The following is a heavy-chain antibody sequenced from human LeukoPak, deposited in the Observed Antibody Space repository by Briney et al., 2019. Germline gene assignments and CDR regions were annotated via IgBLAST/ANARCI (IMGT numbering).Heavy chain of an antibody. CDR1: GFTFSSYN. CDR3: AKWKYGSDFGYFDY. J-gene: IGHJ4*02. CDR2: ISGNGATT. Sequence: GGSLRLSCAASGFTFSSYNMNWVRQVPGKGLEWVSGISGNGATTHHADSVKGRFTISRDNSKNKLYLQMNSLRAEDTAVYYCAKWKYGSDFGYFDYWGQGTLVTVSS. D-gene: IGHD3-10*01. V-gene: IGHV3-23*01.